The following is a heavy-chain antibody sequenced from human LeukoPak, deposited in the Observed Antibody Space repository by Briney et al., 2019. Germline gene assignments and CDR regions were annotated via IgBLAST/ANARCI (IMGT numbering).Heavy chain of an antibody. CDR1: GFTFSSYS. J-gene: IGHJ4*02. Sequence: PGGSLRLSCAASGFTFSSYSMNWVRQAPGKGLEWVSYIRSSSSTIYYADSVKGRFTISRDNAKNSLYLQMNSLRAEDTAVYYCARVDYGDYVFDYWGQGTLVTVSS. V-gene: IGHV3-48*01. D-gene: IGHD4-17*01. CDR3: ARVDYGDYVFDY. CDR2: IRSSSSTI.